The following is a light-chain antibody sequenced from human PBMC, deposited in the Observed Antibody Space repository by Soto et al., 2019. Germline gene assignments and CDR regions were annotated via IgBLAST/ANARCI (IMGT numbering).Light chain of an antibody. CDR3: NSFTTNRTYV. CDR1: TSDVGRYNY. Sequence: QSALTQPASVSGSPGQSISISCTGTTSDVGRYNYVSWYQQHPGEAPKLMIYAVSYRPSWVSNRFSGSKSGITASLTISGHQADDEADYYCNSFTTNRTYVFGTGTKLTVL. V-gene: IGLV2-14*03. J-gene: IGLJ1*01. CDR2: AVS.